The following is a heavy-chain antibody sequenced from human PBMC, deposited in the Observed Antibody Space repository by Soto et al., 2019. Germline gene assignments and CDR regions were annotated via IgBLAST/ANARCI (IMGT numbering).Heavy chain of an antibody. J-gene: IGHJ5*02. D-gene: IGHD2-2*02. Sequence: PGGSLRLSCAASGFTFSSYAMHWVRQAPGKGLEWVAVISYDGSNKYYADSVKGRFTISRDNSKNTLYLQMNSLRAEDTAVYYCARNCSSTSCYNGWFDPWGQGTLVTVSS. CDR2: ISYDGSNK. CDR1: GFTFSSYA. V-gene: IGHV3-30-3*01. CDR3: ARNCSSTSCYNGWFDP.